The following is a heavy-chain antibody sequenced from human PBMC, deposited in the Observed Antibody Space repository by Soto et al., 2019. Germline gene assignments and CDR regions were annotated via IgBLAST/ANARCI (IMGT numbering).Heavy chain of an antibody. Sequence: ASVKVSCKAPGYTFTSYGISWVRQAPGQGLEWMGWISAYNGNTNYAQKLQGRVTMTTDTSTSTAYMELRSLRSDDTAAYYCARGGPIEWEALGAFDIWGQGTMVTVSS. V-gene: IGHV1-18*04. D-gene: IGHD1-26*01. J-gene: IGHJ3*02. CDR3: ARGGPIEWEALGAFDI. CDR1: GYTFTSYG. CDR2: ISAYNGNT.